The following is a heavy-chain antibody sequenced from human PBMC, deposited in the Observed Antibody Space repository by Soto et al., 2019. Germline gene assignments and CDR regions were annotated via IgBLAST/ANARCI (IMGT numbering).Heavy chain of an antibody. CDR1: GYTFTNYW. J-gene: IGHJ6*02. V-gene: IGHV5-51*01. Sequence: GESPMISFQGSGYTFTNYWIGWVRQMPGKGLEWMGIIYPGDSDTKYTPSFQGQVTISADKSSTTTYLQWSSLKASDTAIYYCAASIFYYGMDVWGQGTTVTVSS. CDR2: IYPGDSDT. CDR3: AASIFYYGMDV.